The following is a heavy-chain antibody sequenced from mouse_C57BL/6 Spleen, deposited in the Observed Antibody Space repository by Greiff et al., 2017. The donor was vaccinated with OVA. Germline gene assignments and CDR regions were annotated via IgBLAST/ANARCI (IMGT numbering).Heavy chain of an antibody. CDR2: ISYDGSN. CDR1: GYSITSGYY. J-gene: IGHJ2*01. D-gene: IGHD3-3*01. V-gene: IGHV3-6*01. CDR3: ARGLLFDY. Sequence: EVQRVESGPGLVKPSQSLSLTCSVTGYSITSGYYWNWIRQFPGNKLEWMGYISYDGSNNYNPSLKNRISITRDTSKNQFFLKLNSVTTEDTATYYCARGLLFDYWGQGTTLTVSS.